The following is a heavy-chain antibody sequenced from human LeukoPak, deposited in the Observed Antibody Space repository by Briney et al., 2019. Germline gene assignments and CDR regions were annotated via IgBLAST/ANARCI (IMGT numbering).Heavy chain of an antibody. Sequence: SETLSLTCTVSGGSISSYYWSWIRQPPGEGLEWIGYIYYTGSTNYNPSLKSRVTLSVDTSKNQFSLKLRSVTAADTAVYYCARGVEYSSSSGLGYWGQGTLVTVSS. CDR1: GGSISSYY. J-gene: IGHJ4*02. V-gene: IGHV4-59*01. CDR3: ARGVEYSSSSGLGY. D-gene: IGHD6-6*01. CDR2: IYYTGST.